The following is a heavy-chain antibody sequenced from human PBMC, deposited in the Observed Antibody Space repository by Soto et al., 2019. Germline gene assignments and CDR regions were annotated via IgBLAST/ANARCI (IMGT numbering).Heavy chain of an antibody. CDR2: IYYGGST. V-gene: IGHV4-39*01. J-gene: IGHJ5*02. CDR1: GGSISRSSNY. Sequence: PSETLSLTCTVSGGSISRSSNYWGWLRQPPGKGLEWIGSIYYGGSTYYNPSLESRVTISVDTSRNQFSLKLTSVTTADTAVYYCAGHDGTVPLNWFDPWGQGSLVTVSS. CDR3: AGHDGTVPLNWFDP. D-gene: IGHD4-17*01.